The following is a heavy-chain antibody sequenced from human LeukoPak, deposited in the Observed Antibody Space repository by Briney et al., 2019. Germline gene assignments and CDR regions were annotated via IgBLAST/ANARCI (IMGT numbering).Heavy chain of an antibody. CDR2: IKQDGSEK. J-gene: IGHJ4*02. V-gene: IGHV3-7*01. D-gene: IGHD6-13*01. CDR3: ARVDCSSSCPDY. CDR1: GFSFRHFW. Sequence: GGSLRLSCAASGFSFRHFWMTWVRQAPGKGLEWVANIKQDGSEKYYVDSVEGRFTISRDNAKYSLFLHLNSLRVEDTAVYYCARVDCSSSCPDYWGQGTLVTVSS.